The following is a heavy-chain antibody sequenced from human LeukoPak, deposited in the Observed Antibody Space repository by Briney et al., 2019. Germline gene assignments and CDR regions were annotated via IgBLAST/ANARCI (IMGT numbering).Heavy chain of an antibody. CDR1: GYTLTELS. J-gene: IGHJ4*02. V-gene: IGHV1-2*02. Sequence: GASVKVSCKVSGYTLTELSMHWVRQAPGQGLEWMGWINPNSGGTNYAQKFQGRVTMTRDTSISTAYMELSRLRSDDTAVYYCARDLGRSGSYKANDYWGQGTLVTVSS. D-gene: IGHD3-10*01. CDR3: ARDLGRSGSYKANDY. CDR2: INPNSGGT.